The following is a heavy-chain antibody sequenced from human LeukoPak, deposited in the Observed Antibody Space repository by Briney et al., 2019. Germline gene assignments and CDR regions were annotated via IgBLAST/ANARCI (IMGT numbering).Heavy chain of an antibody. V-gene: IGHV4-59*01. J-gene: IGHJ5*02. D-gene: IGHD3-22*01. Sequence: PLETLSLTCTVSGGSISSYYWSWIRQSPGKGLEWIGYIYYSGSTSYNPSLKSRVTISLDTSKSQFSLKLSSVTAADTAVYYCAYYDSSRGSLDPWGLGTLVTVSS. CDR1: GGSISSYY. CDR2: IYYSGST. CDR3: AYYDSSRGSLDP.